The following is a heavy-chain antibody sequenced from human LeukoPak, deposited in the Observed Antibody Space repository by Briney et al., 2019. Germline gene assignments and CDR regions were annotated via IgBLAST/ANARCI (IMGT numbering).Heavy chain of an antibody. CDR3: AKDTEGYTYGYYYYGMDV. Sequence: PGRSLRLSRTASGFTFGDYAMSWVRQAPGKGLEWVSLISGDSGSTYYADSVKGRFTISRDNSKNSLYLQMNSLRNDDTALYYCAKDTEGYTYGYYYYGMDVWGQGTTVTVSS. CDR1: GFTFGDYA. D-gene: IGHD5-18*01. V-gene: IGHV3-43*02. CDR2: ISGDSGST. J-gene: IGHJ6*02.